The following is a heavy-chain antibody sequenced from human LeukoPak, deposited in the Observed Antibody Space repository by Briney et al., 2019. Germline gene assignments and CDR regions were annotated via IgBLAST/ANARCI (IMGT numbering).Heavy chain of an antibody. J-gene: IGHJ3*02. CDR2: IIPTLGIA. V-gene: IGHV1-69*04. CDR1: GGTFSSYA. D-gene: IGHD1-26*01. Sequence: GASVKVSCKASGGTFSSYAISWVRQAPGQGLEWMGRIIPTLGIANYAQKFQGRVTITADKSTSTAYMELSSLRSEDTAVYYCARLLRQTRSDAFDIWGQGTMVTVSS. CDR3: ARLLRQTRSDAFDI.